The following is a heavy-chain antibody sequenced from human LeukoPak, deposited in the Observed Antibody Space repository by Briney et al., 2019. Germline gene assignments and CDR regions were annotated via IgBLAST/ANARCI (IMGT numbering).Heavy chain of an antibody. Sequence: PSQTLSLTCTVSGGSISSGDYYWSWIRQPPGKGLEWIGYIYYSGSTYYNPSLKSRVTISVDTSKNQFSLKLSSVTAADTAVYYCARVVTMVRGVIITVPDYGMDVWGKGTTVTVST. D-gene: IGHD3-10*01. V-gene: IGHV4-30-4*01. J-gene: IGHJ6*04. CDR1: GGSISSGDYY. CDR2: IYYSGST. CDR3: ARVVTMVRGVIITVPDYGMDV.